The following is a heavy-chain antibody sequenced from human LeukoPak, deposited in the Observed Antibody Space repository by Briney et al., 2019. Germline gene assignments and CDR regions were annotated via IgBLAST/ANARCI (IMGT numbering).Heavy chain of an antibody. V-gene: IGHV1-2*02. Sequence: ASVKVSCKASGYTFTCYYMHWVRQAPGQGLEWMGWINPNSGGRNYAQKFHGRVTMTRDTSSSTAYMELSGLRSDDTAVYSCARDMIVVVPADRGEEYWGQGPLVTVSS. CDR3: ARDMIVVVPADRGEEY. CDR1: GYTFTCYY. J-gene: IGHJ4*02. CDR2: INPNSGGR. D-gene: IGHD2-2*01.